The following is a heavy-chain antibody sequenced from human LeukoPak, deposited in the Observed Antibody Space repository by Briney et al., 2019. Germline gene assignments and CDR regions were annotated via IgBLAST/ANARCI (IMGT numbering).Heavy chain of an antibody. J-gene: IGHJ5*02. CDR2: IYYSGST. V-gene: IGHV4-39*01. CDR3: ARALAAAAILRVYNWFDP. Sequence: NPSETLSLTCTVSGGSISSSSYYWGWIRQPPGKGLEWIGSIYYSGSTYYNPSLKSRVTISVDTSKNQFSLKLSSVTAADTAVYYCARALAAAAILRVYNWFDPWGQGTLVTVSS. D-gene: IGHD6-13*01. CDR1: GGSISSSSYY.